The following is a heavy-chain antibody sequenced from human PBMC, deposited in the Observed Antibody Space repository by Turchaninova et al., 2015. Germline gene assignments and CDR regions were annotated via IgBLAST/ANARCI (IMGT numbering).Heavy chain of an antibody. Sequence: QVQLQESGPGLVKPSETLSLPCTVSCYSISSDYYWGWIRQPPGKGLEWIGSIYDSERTYYNPSLTSRVTMSIDTSKNQFSLKLNSVTAADTAVYYCARRPLHSSGYFDYWGQGTLVTVSS. CDR3: ARRPLHSSGYFDY. D-gene: IGHD6-19*01. J-gene: IGHJ4*02. CDR1: CYSISSDYY. V-gene: IGHV4-38-2*02. CDR2: IYDSERT.